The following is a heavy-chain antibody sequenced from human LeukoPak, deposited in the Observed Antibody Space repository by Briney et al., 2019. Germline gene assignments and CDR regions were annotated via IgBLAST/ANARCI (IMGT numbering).Heavy chain of an antibody. CDR1: GFIFSNYA. Sequence: GGSLRPSCKASGFIFSNYAMSWVRQAPGKGLEWVSIITGSGGNSYYADSVKGRFTISRDNSKNTLYLQMNNLRAEDTAVYHCAKEVLDYEIPYWYFDLWGRGTLVTVSS. CDR2: ITGSGGNS. D-gene: IGHD4-17*01. J-gene: IGHJ2*01. CDR3: AKEVLDYEIPYWYFDL. V-gene: IGHV3-23*01.